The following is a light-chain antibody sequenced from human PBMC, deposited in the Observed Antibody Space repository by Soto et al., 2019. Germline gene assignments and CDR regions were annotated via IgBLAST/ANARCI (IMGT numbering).Light chain of an antibody. CDR2: GAS. CDR3: QQYNTFSTWT. J-gene: IGKJ1*01. Sequence: DIQMTQSPSSLSASVGDRVTITCRASLNIGDSLSWFQQKAGKPPTQLIYGASALQSGVPVRFSGSASGTDFTLTIRNMQREDFATYYCQQYNTFSTWTVGQGTKVDIK. CDR1: LNIGDS. V-gene: IGKV1-16*01.